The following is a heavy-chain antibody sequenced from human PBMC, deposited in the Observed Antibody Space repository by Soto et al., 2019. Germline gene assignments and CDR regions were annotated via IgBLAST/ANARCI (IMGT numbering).Heavy chain of an antibody. V-gene: IGHV3-30-3*01. Sequence: QVQLVESGGGVVQPGRSLRLSCAASGFTFSSYAMHWVHQAPGKGLEWVAVISYDGSNKYYADSVKGRFTISRDNSKNTLYLQMNSLRAEDTAVYYCARVASGRGAPGWFDPWGQGTLVTVSS. D-gene: IGHD3-10*01. J-gene: IGHJ5*02. CDR3: ARVASGRGAPGWFDP. CDR2: ISYDGSNK. CDR1: GFTFSSYA.